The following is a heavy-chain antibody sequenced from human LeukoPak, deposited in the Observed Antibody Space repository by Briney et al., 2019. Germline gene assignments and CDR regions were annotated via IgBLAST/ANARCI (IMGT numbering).Heavy chain of an antibody. D-gene: IGHD2-8*01. CDR2: ISSSSSYI. CDR1: GFTFSSYS. Sequence: PGGSLRLSCAASGFTFSSYSLNWVRPAPGKGLEWVSSISSSSSYIYYADSVKGRFTISRDNAKNSLYLQMNSLRAEDTAVYYCAKGYCTNGVCYLDYWGQGTLVTVSS. J-gene: IGHJ4*02. V-gene: IGHV3-21*01. CDR3: AKGYCTNGVCYLDY.